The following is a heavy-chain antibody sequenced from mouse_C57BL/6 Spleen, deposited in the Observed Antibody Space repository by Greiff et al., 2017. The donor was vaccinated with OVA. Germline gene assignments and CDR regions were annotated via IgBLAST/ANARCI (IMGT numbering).Heavy chain of an antibody. CDR2: INYDGSST. J-gene: IGHJ1*03. CDR1: GFTFSDYY. Sequence: EVKLVESEGGLVQPGSSMKLSCTASGFTFSDYYMAWVRQVPEKGLEWVANINYDGSSTYYLDSLKSRFFISRDNAKNILYLQMSSLKSEHTATYDCARDHGTTVHWYLDVWGTGTTLTVSS. V-gene: IGHV5-16*01. CDR3: ARDHGTTVHWYLDV. D-gene: IGHD1-1*01.